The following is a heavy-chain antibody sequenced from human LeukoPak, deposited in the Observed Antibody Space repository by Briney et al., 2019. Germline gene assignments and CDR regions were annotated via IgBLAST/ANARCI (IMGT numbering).Heavy chain of an antibody. Sequence: SETLSLTCTVSGGSISSSSYYWGWIRQPPGKGLEWIGSIYYSGSTYYNPSLKSRVTISVDTSKNQFSLKLSSVTAADTAVYYCARSPAYYDILTGYYVAEAFDIWGQGTMVTVSS. CDR3: ARSPAYYDILTGYYVAEAFDI. CDR2: IYYSGST. D-gene: IGHD3-9*01. CDR1: GGSISSSSYY. J-gene: IGHJ3*02. V-gene: IGHV4-39*07.